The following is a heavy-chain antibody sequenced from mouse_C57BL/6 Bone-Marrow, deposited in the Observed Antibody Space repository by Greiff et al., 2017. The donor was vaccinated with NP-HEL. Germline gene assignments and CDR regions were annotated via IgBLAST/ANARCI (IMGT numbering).Heavy chain of an antibody. CDR1: GFTFSSYG. J-gene: IGHJ2*01. CDR2: ISSGGSYT. Sequence: EVMLVESGGDLVKPGGSLKLSCAASGFTFSSYGMSWVRQTPDKRLEWVATISSGGSYTYYPDSVKGRFTISRDNAKNTLYLQMSSLKSEDTAMYYCGRRGGLDYWGQGTTLTVSS. V-gene: IGHV5-6*02. CDR3: GRRGGLDY.